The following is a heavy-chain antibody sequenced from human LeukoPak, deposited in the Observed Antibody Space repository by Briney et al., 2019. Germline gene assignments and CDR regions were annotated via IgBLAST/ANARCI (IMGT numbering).Heavy chain of an antibody. D-gene: IGHD6-13*01. Sequence: SETLSLTCTVSGGSISSYYWSWIRQPPGKGLEWIGSIYHSGSTYYNPSLKSRVTISVDTSKNQFSLKLSSVTAADTAVYYCARGPYSSSCTDYWGQGTLVTVSS. CDR2: IYHSGST. CDR3: ARGPYSSSCTDY. J-gene: IGHJ4*02. CDR1: GGSISSYY. V-gene: IGHV4-38-2*02.